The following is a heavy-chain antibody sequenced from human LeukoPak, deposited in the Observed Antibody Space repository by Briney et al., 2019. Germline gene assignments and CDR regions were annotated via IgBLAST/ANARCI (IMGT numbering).Heavy chain of an antibody. CDR1: GGSISSSSYY. Sequence: PSETLSLTCTVSGGSISSSSYYWGWIRQPPGKGLEWIGSIYYSGSTYYNPSLKSRVTISVDTSKNQFSLKPSSVTAADTAVYYCASLLPSFGFSFPFDYWGQGTLVTVSS. V-gene: IGHV4-39*01. CDR2: IYYSGST. D-gene: IGHD3-10*01. J-gene: IGHJ4*02. CDR3: ASLLPSFGFSFPFDY.